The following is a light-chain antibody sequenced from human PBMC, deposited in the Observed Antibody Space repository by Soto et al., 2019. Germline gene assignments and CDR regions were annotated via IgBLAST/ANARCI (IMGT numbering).Light chain of an antibody. Sequence: AIRMTQSPSSLSASTGDRVTITCRASQGISSYLAWYQQKPGKAPKLLIYAASTLQSGVPSRFSGSGSGTDVTLSISCLQSEDLATYYCQRYYSYSYTFGQWTKWEIK. CDR2: AAS. J-gene: IGKJ2*01. CDR3: QRYYSYSYT. V-gene: IGKV1-8*01. CDR1: QGISSY.